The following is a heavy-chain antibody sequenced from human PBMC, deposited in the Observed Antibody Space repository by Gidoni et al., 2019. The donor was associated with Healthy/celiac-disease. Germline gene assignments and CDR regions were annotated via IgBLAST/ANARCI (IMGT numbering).Heavy chain of an antibody. CDR1: GYTFTSSG. V-gene: IGHV1-18*01. Sequence: QVQLVQSGAEVKKPGASVKVSCKASGYTFTSSGISWVRQAPGQGLEWMGWISAYNGNTNYAQKLQGRVTMTTDTSTSTAYMELRSLRSDDTAVYYCARDTSITIFGVVITYYYYGMDVWGQGTTVTVSS. CDR3: ARDTSITIFGVVITYYYYGMDV. CDR2: ISAYNGNT. J-gene: IGHJ6*02. D-gene: IGHD3-3*01.